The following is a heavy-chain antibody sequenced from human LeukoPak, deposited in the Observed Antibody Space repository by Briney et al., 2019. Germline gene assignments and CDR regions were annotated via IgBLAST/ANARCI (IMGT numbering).Heavy chain of an antibody. V-gene: IGHV1-18*01. CDR2: ISLYNPKT. Sequence: GASVKVSCKASGYTSTSYAITCVRQAPGQGLDWMGWISLYNPKTNYAQKFQGRVTMTTDTSTSTAYMELMSLRSDDTAVYYCARLGVAGDPSSAEYFQHWGQGTLVIVSS. CDR3: ARLGVAGDPSSAEYFQH. D-gene: IGHD6-19*01. CDR1: GYTSTSYA. J-gene: IGHJ1*01.